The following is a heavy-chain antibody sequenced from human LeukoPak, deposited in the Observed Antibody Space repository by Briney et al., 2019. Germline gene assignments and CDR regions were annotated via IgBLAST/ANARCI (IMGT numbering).Heavy chain of an antibody. CDR1: GGSISSGSYS. D-gene: IGHD3-10*01. CDR3: ARGRRGLLWFGESRGGMDV. V-gene: IGHV4-30-2*01. Sequence: SETLSLTCAVSGGSISSGSYSWSWIRQPPGKGLEWIGFIYHSGSTSYNPSLKSRVTISVDTSKNQFSLKLSSVTAADTAVYYCARGRRGLLWFGESRGGMDVWGQGTTVTVSS. J-gene: IGHJ6*02. CDR2: IYHSGST.